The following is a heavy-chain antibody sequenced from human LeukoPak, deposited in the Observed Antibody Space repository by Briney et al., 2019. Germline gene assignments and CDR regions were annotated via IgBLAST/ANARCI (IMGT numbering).Heavy chain of an antibody. CDR1: GGSTSSGSYY. CDR3: AREGYYSSTSCYIGAFDP. V-gene: IGHV4-61*02. CDR2: IYTSGST. J-gene: IGHJ5*02. D-gene: IGHD2-2*02. Sequence: SQTLSLTCTVSGGSTSSGSYYWSWIRQPAGKGLEWIGRIYTSGSTNYNPSLKSRVTISVDTSKNQFSLKLSSVTAADTAVYYCAREGYYSSTSCYIGAFDPWGQGTLVTVSS.